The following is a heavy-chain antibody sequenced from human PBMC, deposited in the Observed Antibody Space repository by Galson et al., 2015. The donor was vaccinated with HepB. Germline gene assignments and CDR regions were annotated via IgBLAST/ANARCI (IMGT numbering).Heavy chain of an antibody. CDR2: ISSNGDST. D-gene: IGHD6-19*01. CDR1: GLTFTNYA. Sequence: SLRLSCAASGLTFTNYAMHWVRQAPGKGLEYVSGISSNGDSTYYTDSVKGRFTISRDNSKSTLYLQMSGLRAEDTAVYYCVKDRGRGIAVAGTFDYWGQGTLVTVSS. J-gene: IGHJ4*02. V-gene: IGHV3-64D*06. CDR3: VKDRGRGIAVAGTFDY.